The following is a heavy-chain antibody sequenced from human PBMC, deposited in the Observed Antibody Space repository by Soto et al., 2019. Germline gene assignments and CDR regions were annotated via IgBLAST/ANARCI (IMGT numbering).Heavy chain of an antibody. CDR2: IYYSGST. J-gene: IGHJ4*02. V-gene: IGHV4-59*01. Sequence: QVQLQESGPGLVKPSETLSLTCTVSGGSISSYYWSWIRQPPGKGLEWIGYIYYSGSTNYNPSLKSRVTISVDTSKNQLSLKLSSVTAADTAVYYCARVKPQHYYDSSGTFDYWGQGTLVTVSS. CDR1: GGSISSYY. D-gene: IGHD3-22*01. CDR3: ARVKPQHYYDSSGTFDY.